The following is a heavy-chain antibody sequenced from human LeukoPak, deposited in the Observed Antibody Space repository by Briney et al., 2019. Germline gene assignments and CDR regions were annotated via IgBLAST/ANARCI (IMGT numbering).Heavy chain of an antibody. CDR3: ARVLQYDSSGRRDY. D-gene: IGHD3-22*01. Sequence: GGSLRLSCRTSGFTFRTYAMNWVRQAPGKGLEWVSSISSSSSYIYYADSVKGRFTISRDNAKNSLYLQMNSLRAEDTAVYYCARVLQYDSSGRRDYWGQGTLVTVSS. V-gene: IGHV3-21*01. CDR1: GFTFRTYA. CDR2: ISSSSSYI. J-gene: IGHJ4*02.